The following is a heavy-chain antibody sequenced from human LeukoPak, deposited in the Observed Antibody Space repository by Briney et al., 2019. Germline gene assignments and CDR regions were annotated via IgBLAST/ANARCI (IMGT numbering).Heavy chain of an antibody. CDR2: ISWNSGNI. CDR1: GFTFDDYA. Sequence: GGSLRLSCAASGFTFDDYAMHWVRQAPGKGLEWVSGISWNSGNIGYADSVKGRFTISRDNANNSLYLQMNSLRAEDTAVYYCARGPGDYYDSSGSLYPDYWGQGTLVTVSS. J-gene: IGHJ4*02. V-gene: IGHV3-9*01. CDR3: ARGPGDYYDSSGSLYPDY. D-gene: IGHD3-22*01.